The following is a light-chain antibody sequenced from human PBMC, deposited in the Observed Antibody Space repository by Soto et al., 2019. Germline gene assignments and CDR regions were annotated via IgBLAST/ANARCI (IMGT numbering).Light chain of an antibody. J-gene: IGKJ1*01. CDR3: QQRSNWPPWT. V-gene: IGKV3-11*01. CDR1: QSVSRY. Sequence: EIVLTQSPATLSLSPGERATLSCRASQSVSRYLAWYQQKPGQAPRLLIYDASNRATGIPARFSGSGSGTDFTLTISSLEPEDFAVYYCQQRSNWPPWTVGQGTKVDIK. CDR2: DAS.